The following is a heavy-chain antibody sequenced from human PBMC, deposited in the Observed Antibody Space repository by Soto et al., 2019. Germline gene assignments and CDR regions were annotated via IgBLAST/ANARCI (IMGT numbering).Heavy chain of an antibody. V-gene: IGHV3-23*01. CDR1: GFTFSSYA. CDR2: ISGSGGST. Sequence: GGSLRLSCAASGFTFSSYAMSWVRQAPGKGLEWVSAISGSGGSTYYADSVKGRFTISRDNSKNTLYLQMNSLRAEDTAVYYCAKDPNYYDSSGYYYDYWGQGTLVTVSS. D-gene: IGHD3-22*01. CDR3: AKDPNYYDSSGYYYDY. J-gene: IGHJ4*02.